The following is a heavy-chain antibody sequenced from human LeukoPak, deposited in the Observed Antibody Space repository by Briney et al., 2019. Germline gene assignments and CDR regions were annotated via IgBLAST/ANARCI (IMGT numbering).Heavy chain of an antibody. CDR1: GFVFSDYY. Sequence: PGGSLRLSCATSGFVFSDYYMSWVRQAPGKGLEWVSSLSDSAVSSYYADSVKGRFTISRDNSKNTLYLQMNSLRAEDTATYYCAKAPDSSGFPSYFDSWGQGTLVAVSS. CDR3: AKAPDSSGFPSYFDS. J-gene: IGHJ4*02. CDR2: LSDSAVSS. V-gene: IGHV3-23*01. D-gene: IGHD3-22*01.